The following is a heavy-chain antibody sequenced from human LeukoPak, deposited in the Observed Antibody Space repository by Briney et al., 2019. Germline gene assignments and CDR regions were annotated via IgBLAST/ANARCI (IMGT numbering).Heavy chain of an antibody. CDR3: ARVRTYSSGPFGY. J-gene: IGHJ4*02. CDR2: INAGNGNT. Sequence: EASVKVSCKASGYTFTSYAMHWVRQAPGQRLEWMGWINAGNGNTKYSQKFQGRVTITRDTSASTAYMELSGLRSEDTAVYYCARVRTYSSGPFGYWGQGTLVTVSS. CDR1: GYTFTSYA. V-gene: IGHV1-3*01. D-gene: IGHD6-19*01.